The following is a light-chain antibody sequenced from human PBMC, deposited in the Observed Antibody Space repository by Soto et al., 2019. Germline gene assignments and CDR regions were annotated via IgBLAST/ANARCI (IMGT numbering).Light chain of an antibody. V-gene: IGKV3-15*01. Sequence: EIVTTQSPATLSASPGGRATLSSMARQSVSSNLDGYQQNPGQAPRLLIYGASTRATGIPARFSVSGSGTDFTLTISRLEPEDFAVYYCQQYSSSPRTFGQGTKVDIK. J-gene: IGKJ1*01. CDR3: QQYSSSPRT. CDR1: QSVSSN. CDR2: GAS.